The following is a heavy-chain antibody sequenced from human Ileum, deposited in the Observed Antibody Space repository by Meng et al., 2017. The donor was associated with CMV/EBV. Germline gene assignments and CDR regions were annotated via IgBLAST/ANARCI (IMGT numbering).Heavy chain of an antibody. CDR2: INWNGGST. J-gene: IGHJ4*02. CDR1: GFTFDDYG. V-gene: IGHV3-20*04. D-gene: IGHD1-26*01. CDR3: ARDIGGGSSSRYFDY. Sequence: GGSLRLSCAASGFTFDDYGMSWVRQVPGKGLEWVSGINWNGGSTSYADSVKGRFIISRDNAKNSLYLQMNTLRAEDTALYYCARDIGGGSSSRYFDYWGQGTLVTVSS.